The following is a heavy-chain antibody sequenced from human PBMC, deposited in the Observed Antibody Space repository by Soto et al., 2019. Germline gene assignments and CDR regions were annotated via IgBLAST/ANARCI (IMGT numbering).Heavy chain of an antibody. CDR3: ARVQRYSGSYRWFDP. J-gene: IGHJ5*02. CDR1: GGSIRDYY. D-gene: IGHD5-12*01. V-gene: IGHV4-4*07. Sequence: QVQLQESGPGLVKPSGTLSLTCTVSGGSIRDYYWSWIRQPAGKGLEWIGRIYDTGSVNYNPSLSSRVTMSVDTSQNQLSLKLSPVTAADTAVYYCARVQRYSGSYRWFDPWGQGTLVTVSS. CDR2: IYDTGSV.